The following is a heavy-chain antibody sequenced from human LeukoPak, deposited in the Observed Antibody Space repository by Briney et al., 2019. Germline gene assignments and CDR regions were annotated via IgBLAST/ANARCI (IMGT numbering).Heavy chain of an antibody. V-gene: IGHV4-34*01. CDR2: INHSGST. Sequence: PSETLSLTCAVYGGSFSGYYWSWLRQPPGKGLEWIGEINHSGSTNYNPSLKSRVTISVDTSKNQFSLKLSSVTAADTAVYYCARGFPHYDSSGYYYWGQGTLVTVSS. CDR3: ARGFPHYDSSGYYY. CDR1: GGSFSGYY. J-gene: IGHJ4*02. D-gene: IGHD3-22*01.